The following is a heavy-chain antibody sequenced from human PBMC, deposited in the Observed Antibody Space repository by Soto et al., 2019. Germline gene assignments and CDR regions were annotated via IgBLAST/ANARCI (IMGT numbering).Heavy chain of an antibody. J-gene: IGHJ2*01. CDR2: IGPYNGNT. CDR1: GYTFADYG. CDR3: VRCYCTVGSCYTCWHFDL. D-gene: IGHD2-15*01. Sequence: QAQLVQSGAEVKKPGASVKVSCQAGGYTFADYGISWVRQAPGQGLEWVGWIGPYNGNTNYAQNLQDRVTMTTDTSTSPAYMGLRSLRSDDTDLYYCVRCYCTVGSCYTCWHFDLWGRGTLLTVSS. V-gene: IGHV1-18*01.